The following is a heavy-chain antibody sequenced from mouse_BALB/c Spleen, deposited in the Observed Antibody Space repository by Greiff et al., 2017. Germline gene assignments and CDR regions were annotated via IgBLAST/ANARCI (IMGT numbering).Heavy chain of an antibody. CDR2: ISSGGST. J-gene: IGHJ1*01. V-gene: IGHV5-6-5*01. CDR1: GFTFSSYS. CDR3: ARDGYDWYFDV. Sequence: EVKVVESGGGLVKPGGSLKLSCAASGFTFSSYSMSWVRQTPEKRLEWVASISSGGSTYYPDSVKGRFTISRDNPKNTLFLQMTSLRSEDTAMYYCARDGYDWYFDVWGAGTTVTVSS. D-gene: IGHD2-2*01.